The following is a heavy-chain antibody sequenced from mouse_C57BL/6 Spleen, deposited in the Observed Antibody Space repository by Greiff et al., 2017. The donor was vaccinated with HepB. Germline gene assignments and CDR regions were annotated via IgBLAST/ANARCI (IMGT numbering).Heavy chain of an antibody. D-gene: IGHD1-1*01. J-gene: IGHJ4*01. CDR2: INPSTGGT. Sequence: VQLQQSGPELVKPGASVKISCKASGYSFTGYYMNWVKQSPEKSLEWIGEINPSTGGTTYNQKFKAKATLTVDKSSSTAYMQLKSLTSEDSAVYYCARRDYCSSYGAMDYWGQGTSVTVSS. V-gene: IGHV1-42*01. CDR3: ARRDYCSSYGAMDY. CDR1: GYSFTGYY.